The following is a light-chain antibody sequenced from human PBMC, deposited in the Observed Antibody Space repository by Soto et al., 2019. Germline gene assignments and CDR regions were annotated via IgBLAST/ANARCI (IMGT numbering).Light chain of an antibody. CDR1: SSDVGGYNH. J-gene: IGLJ2*01. Sequence: QSALTQPPSASGSPGQSVTISCTGTSSDVGGYNHVSWYQQHPGKAPKLLISEVSKRPSGVPDRFSGSKSGNTASLTVSGLQAEDEADYYCSSFAGNNNLVFGGGTKVTVL. V-gene: IGLV2-8*01. CDR2: EVS. CDR3: SSFAGNNNLV.